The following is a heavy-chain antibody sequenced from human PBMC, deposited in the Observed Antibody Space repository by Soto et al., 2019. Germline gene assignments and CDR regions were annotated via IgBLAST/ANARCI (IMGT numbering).Heavy chain of an antibody. CDR1: GFTFKDYA. J-gene: IGHJ4*02. D-gene: IGHD3-10*01. CDR3: VRTYYYDSGSYYY. V-gene: IGHV3-64D*06. CDR2: VSSNGGTT. Sequence: PGGSLRLSCSASGFTFKDYAMHWVRQAPGKGLEYVSAVSSNGGTTYYADSVKGRITISRDNPKSTLYLQMSSLRPEDTAIYYCVRTYYYDSGSYYYWGQGSMVTVSS.